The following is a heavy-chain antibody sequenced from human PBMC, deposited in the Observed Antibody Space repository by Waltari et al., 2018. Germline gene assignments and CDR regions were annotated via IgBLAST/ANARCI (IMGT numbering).Heavy chain of an antibody. D-gene: IGHD2-2*02. Sequence: QVQLQQWGAGLLKPSETLSLTCAVYGGSFSGYYWSWIRQPPGKGLEWIGEINHSGSTNYNPSLKSRVTISVDTSKNQFSLKLSSVTAADTAVYYCARGRRYCSSTSCYKLDYYYYYMDVWGKGTTVTISS. CDR2: INHSGST. CDR1: GGSFSGYY. V-gene: IGHV4-34*01. J-gene: IGHJ6*03. CDR3: ARGRRYCSSTSCYKLDYYYYYMDV.